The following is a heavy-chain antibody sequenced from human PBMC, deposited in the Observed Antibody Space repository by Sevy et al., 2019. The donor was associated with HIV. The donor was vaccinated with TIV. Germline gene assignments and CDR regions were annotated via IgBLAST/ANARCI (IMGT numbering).Heavy chain of an antibody. J-gene: IGHJ6*02. CDR2: IKQDGSGK. V-gene: IGHV3-7*01. CDR3: ARLCTGFIYYYYYGMDV. D-gene: IGHD2-2*01. CDR1: GFAFSSSW. Sequence: GGSLRLSCAASGFAFSSSWMTWVRQAPGKGLEWVANIKQDGSGKYYVHFLKGRFTISRDNAKNSVYLQMNSLRAEDTAVYYCARLCTGFIYYYYYGMDVWGQGTTVTVSS.